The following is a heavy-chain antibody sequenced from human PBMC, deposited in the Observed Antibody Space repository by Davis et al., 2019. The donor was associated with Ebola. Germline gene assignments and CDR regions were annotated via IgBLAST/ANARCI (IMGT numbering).Heavy chain of an antibody. D-gene: IGHD3-10*01. CDR3: AKDYYYGAGGSGWYFQH. CDR1: GFTFSDYY. J-gene: IGHJ1*01. Sequence: PGGSLTLSCAASGFTFSDYYMNWIRQAPGKGLVWVSYISSSGNTLFYADSVRGRFTVPRDNVQNSLHLQMNNRGAEDTAVYYCAKDYYYGAGGSGWYFQHWGQGTLVTVSS. CDR2: ISSSGNTL. V-gene: IGHV3-11*04.